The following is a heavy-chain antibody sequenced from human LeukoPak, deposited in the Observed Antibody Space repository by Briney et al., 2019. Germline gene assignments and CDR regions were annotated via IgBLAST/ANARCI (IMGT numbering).Heavy chain of an antibody. J-gene: IGHJ1*01. CDR2: INPNSGGT. CDR1: GYTFTGYY. D-gene: IGHD2-15*01. Sequence: ASLKVSCKASGYTFTGYYMHWVGQAPGQGLEWMGWINPNSGGTNYAQKFQGRVTMTRDTSISTAYMELSRLRSDDTAVYYCVYCSGGSCYGGFQHWGQGTLVTVSS. V-gene: IGHV1-2*02. CDR3: VYCSGGSCYGGFQH.